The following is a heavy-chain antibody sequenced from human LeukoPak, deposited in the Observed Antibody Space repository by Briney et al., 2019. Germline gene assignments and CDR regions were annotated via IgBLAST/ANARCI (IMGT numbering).Heavy chain of an antibody. J-gene: IGHJ6*02. CDR1: GGSFSGYY. CDR3: ARLPEEGWFGELFGMDV. V-gene: IGHV4-34*01. Sequence: PSETLSLTCAVYGGSFSGYYWSWIRQPPGKGLEWIGEINHSGSTNYNPSLKSRVTISVDTSKNQFSLKLSSVTAADTAVYYCARLPEEGWFGELFGMDVRGQGTTVTVSS. CDR2: INHSGST. D-gene: IGHD3-10*01.